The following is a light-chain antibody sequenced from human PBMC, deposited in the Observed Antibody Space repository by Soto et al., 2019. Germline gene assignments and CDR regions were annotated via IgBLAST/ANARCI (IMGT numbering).Light chain of an antibody. CDR2: GAS. V-gene: IGKV3-15*01. J-gene: IGKJ3*01. CDR3: QQYNKWPLFT. CDR1: QSVSTN. Sequence: ETVMTQSPATLSVSPGERATLSCRASQSVSTNLAWYQQRPGQSPRLLIYGASTRATGIPARFSGSGAGTEFPLTISSLQSEDFAVSYCQQYNKWPLFTFGPGTRVDIK.